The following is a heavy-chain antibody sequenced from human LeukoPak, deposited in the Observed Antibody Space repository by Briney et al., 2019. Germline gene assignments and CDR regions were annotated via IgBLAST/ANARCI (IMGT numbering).Heavy chain of an antibody. D-gene: IGHD3-22*01. CDR3: ARVSRYYDSSGLGY. CDR2: MNPNSGNT. V-gene: IGHV1-8*03. J-gene: IGHJ4*02. CDR1: GGTFSSYA. Sequence: ASVKVSCKASGGTFSSYAINWVRQATGQGLEWMGWMNPNSGNTGYAQKFQGRVTITRNTSISTAYMELSSLRSEDTAVYYCARVSRYYDSSGLGYWGQGTLVTVSS.